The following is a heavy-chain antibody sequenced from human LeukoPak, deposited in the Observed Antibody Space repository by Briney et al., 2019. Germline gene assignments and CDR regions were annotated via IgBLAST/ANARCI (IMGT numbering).Heavy chain of an antibody. J-gene: IGHJ6*03. V-gene: IGHV3-48*04. CDR2: ITDSGRTI. CDR1: GFTFSSYS. Sequence: PGASLRLSCAASGFTFSSYSMNWVRQAPGKGLEWVSYITDSGRTIYYADSVKGRFTISRDNAKNSLFLQMNSLRAEDTAVYYCARGEVVTASLPDYFYYYMDVWGKGTTVTISS. CDR3: ARGEVVTASLPDYFYYYMDV. D-gene: IGHD2-21*02.